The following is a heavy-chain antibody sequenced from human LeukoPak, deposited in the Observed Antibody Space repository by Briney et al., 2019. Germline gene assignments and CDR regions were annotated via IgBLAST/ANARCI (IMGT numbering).Heavy chain of an antibody. D-gene: IGHD3-10*01. CDR2: IYTSGST. J-gene: IGHJ5*02. CDR3: ARDYYNWCDP. V-gene: IGHV4-61*02. Sequence: SETLSLTCTVSGGSISSGSYYWSWIRQPAGKELEWIGRIYTSGSTNYNPSLKSRVSISVDTSKNQFSLKLSSVTAADTAVYYCARDYYNWCDPWGQGTLVTVSS. CDR1: GGSISSGSYY.